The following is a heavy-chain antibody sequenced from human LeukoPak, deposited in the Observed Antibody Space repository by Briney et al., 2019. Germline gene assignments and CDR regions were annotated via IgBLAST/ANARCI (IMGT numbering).Heavy chain of an antibody. CDR2: IYYSGST. D-gene: IGHD3-10*01. J-gene: IGHJ5*02. CDR3: ALWFGELGAFDP. CDR1: GGSISSGGYY. Sequence: SQTLSLTCTVSGGSISSGGYYWSWIRQHPGKVLEWIGYIYYSGSTYYNPSLKSRVTISVDTSKNQFSLKLSSVTAADTAVYYCALWFGELGAFDPWGQGTLVTVSS. V-gene: IGHV4-31*03.